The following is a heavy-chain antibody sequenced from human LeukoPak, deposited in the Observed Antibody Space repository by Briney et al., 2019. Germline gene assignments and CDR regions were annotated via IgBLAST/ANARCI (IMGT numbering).Heavy chain of an antibody. J-gene: IGHJ4*02. V-gene: IGHV1-18*01. CDR2: ISAYNGNT. Sequence: ASVKVSCKASGYTFTSYGISWVRQAPGQGLEWMGWISAYNGNTNYAQKLQGRVTMTTDTSTNTAYMELRSLRSDDTAVYYCARAHVLRYFDWLLQKEPFDYWGQGTLVTVSS. CDR1: GYTFTSYG. D-gene: IGHD3-9*01. CDR3: ARAHVLRYFDWLLQKEPFDY.